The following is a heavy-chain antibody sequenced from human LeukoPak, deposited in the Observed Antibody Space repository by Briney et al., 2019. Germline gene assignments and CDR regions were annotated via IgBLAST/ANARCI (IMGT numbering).Heavy chain of an antibody. D-gene: IGHD3-9*01. CDR1: GGSISSGDYY. CDR2: IYYSGSN. V-gene: IGHV4-30-4*01. CDR3: ARGLRYFDWLLSTSWFDP. J-gene: IGHJ5*02. Sequence: PSEPLSLTCTVSGGSISSGDYYWSWIRQPPGKGLEWIGYIYYSGSNYHNPSLKSRVTISVDTSKNQFSLKLSSVTAADTAVYYCARGLRYFDWLLSTSWFDPWGREPWSPSPQ.